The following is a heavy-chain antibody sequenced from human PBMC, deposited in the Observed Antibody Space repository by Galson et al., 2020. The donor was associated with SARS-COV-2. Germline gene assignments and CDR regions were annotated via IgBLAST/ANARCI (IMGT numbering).Heavy chain of an antibody. D-gene: IGHD3-3*02. J-gene: IGHJ2*01. CDR2: IYYSGST. CDR3: ARVVSRRYWYFDL. V-gene: IGHV4-31*03. Sequence: ETSETLSLTCTVSGGSISSGGYYWSWIRQHPGKGLEWIGYIYYSGSTYYNPSLKSRVTISVDTSKNQFSLKLSSVTAADTAVYYCARVVSRRYWYFDLGGRGTLVTVSS. CDR1: GGSISSGGYY.